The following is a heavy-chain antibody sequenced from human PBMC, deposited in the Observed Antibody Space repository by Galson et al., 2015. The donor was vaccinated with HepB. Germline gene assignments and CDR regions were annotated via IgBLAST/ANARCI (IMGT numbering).Heavy chain of an antibody. V-gene: IGHV3-33*01. CDR1: GFIFSNYG. CDR3: ARGRTAAAGRFLDY. Sequence: SLRLSCAASGFIFSNYGMHWVRQAPGKGLEWVAVIWYDGSNKYYADSVKGRFTISRDNSKNTLYLQMNSLRAEDTGVYYCARGRTAAAGRFLDYWGQGTLITVSP. CDR2: IWYDGSNK. D-gene: IGHD6-25*01. J-gene: IGHJ4*02.